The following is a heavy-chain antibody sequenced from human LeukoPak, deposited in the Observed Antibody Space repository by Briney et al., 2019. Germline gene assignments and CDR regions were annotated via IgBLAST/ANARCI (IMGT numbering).Heavy chain of an antibody. V-gene: IGHV3-74*01. CDR2: VKSDGSST. CDR3: ARDGFLGPVTAYLDY. Sequence: GGSLRLSCAASGFTFSSYAMRWVRHAPGKGLGGGSRVKSDGSSTIYADSVKGRFTISRDNARNTLYLQMNSLRAEDTAVYYCARDGFLGPVTAYLDYWGQGTPVTVSS. CDR1: GFTFSSYA. D-gene: IGHD2-21*02. J-gene: IGHJ4*02.